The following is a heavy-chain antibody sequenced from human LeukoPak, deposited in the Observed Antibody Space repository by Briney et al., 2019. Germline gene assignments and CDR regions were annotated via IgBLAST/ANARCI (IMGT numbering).Heavy chain of an antibody. CDR1: GYTFTNYG. V-gene: IGHV1-18*01. CDR3: ARDKAVTTELTQYFQH. CDR2: ISAYNGYT. D-gene: IGHD4-11*01. Sequence: ASVKVSCRASGYTFTNYGVSWVRQAPGQGLEWMGWISAYNGYTNYAQKFQFRVTMTTDTSTSTAYMELRSLTSDDTAVYYCARDKAVTTELTQYFQHWGQGTLVTVSS. J-gene: IGHJ1*01.